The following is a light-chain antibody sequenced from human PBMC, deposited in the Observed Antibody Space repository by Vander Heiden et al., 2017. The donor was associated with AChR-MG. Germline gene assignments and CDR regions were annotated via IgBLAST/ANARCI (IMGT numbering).Light chain of an antibody. J-gene: IGKJ1*01. CDR3: HQYGTSWWT. Sequence: EIVLTQSPATLSLSPGERATLSCRASQTIRSNYLTWFQQRPGQSPKLLIYTASTRATGIPDRFIGSGSGTDFTLTISRLEPEDFAMYYCHQYGTSWWTFGQGTKVEIK. CDR1: QTIRSNY. CDR2: TAS. V-gene: IGKV3-20*01.